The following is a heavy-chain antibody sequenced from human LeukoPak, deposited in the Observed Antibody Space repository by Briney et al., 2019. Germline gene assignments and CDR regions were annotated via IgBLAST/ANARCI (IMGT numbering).Heavy chain of an antibody. CDR2: IYYSGNT. CDR1: GGSISSGDYY. V-gene: IGHV4-30-4*08. Sequence: SETLSLTCTVSGGSISSGDYYWTWIRQPPGKGLEWIGYIYYSGNTYYNPSLKSRVTISIDTSKNQFSLKLSSVTAADTAVYYCARVGLYSGYDSDYWGQGTLVTVSS. D-gene: IGHD5-12*01. CDR3: ARVGLYSGYDSDY. J-gene: IGHJ4*02.